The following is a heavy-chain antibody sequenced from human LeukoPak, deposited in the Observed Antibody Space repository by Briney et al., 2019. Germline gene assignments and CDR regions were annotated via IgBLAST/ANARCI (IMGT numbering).Heavy chain of an antibody. CDR3: ARDRSGSYYDY. CDR1: SYYITNGYY. CDR2: VHHSGST. Sequence: SETLSLTCTVSSYYITNGYYWGWIRQPPGKGLEYIGSVHHSGSTTYNPSLKSRVTISLDTSKNQFSLNLTSVTAADTAVYYCARDRSGSYYDYWGQGTLVTVSS. D-gene: IGHD3-22*01. V-gene: IGHV4-38-2*02. J-gene: IGHJ4*02.